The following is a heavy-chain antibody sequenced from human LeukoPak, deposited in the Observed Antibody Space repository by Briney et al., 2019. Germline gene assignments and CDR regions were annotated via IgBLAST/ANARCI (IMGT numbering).Heavy chain of an antibody. V-gene: IGHV4-39*07. Sequence: NPSETLSLTCTVSGGSISSSSYYWGWIRQPPGRGLEWIGSIYYSGSTYYNPSLKSRVTISVDTSKNQFSLKLSSVTAADTAVYYCARGGSSGYRDWGQGTLVTVSS. CDR1: GGSISSSSYY. D-gene: IGHD3-22*01. CDR2: IYYSGST. CDR3: ARGGSSGYRD. J-gene: IGHJ4*02.